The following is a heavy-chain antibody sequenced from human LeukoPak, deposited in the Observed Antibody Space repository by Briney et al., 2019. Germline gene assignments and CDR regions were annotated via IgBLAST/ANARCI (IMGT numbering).Heavy chain of an antibody. CDR3: ARKVDIVGTWVFDI. J-gene: IGHJ3*02. D-gene: IGHD5-12*01. Sequence: SQTLSLTCTVSGGSISSGDYYWSWIRQSPGKGLEWIGYIYYSGSSYYNPSLKSRVTISVDTSNNQFSLKLSSVTAADTAVYYCARKVDIVGTWVFDIWGQGTMVTVSS. CDR2: IYYSGSS. CDR1: GGSISSGDYY. V-gene: IGHV4-30-4*01.